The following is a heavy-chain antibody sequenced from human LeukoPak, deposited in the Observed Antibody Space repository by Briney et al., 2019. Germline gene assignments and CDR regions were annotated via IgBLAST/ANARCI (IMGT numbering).Heavy chain of an antibody. CDR3: GRESLLWFGELSPAYYYYYGMDV. D-gene: IGHD3-10*01. CDR1: GGSVSSGSYY. CDR2: IYYSGST. J-gene: IGHJ6*04. Sequence: SETLSLTCTVSGGSVSSGSYYWSWIRQPPGKGLEWIGYIYYSGSTNYNPSLKSRVTISVDTSKNQFSLKLSSVTAADTAVYYWGRESLLWFGELSPAYYYYYGMDVWGKGTRVTVSS. V-gene: IGHV4-61*01.